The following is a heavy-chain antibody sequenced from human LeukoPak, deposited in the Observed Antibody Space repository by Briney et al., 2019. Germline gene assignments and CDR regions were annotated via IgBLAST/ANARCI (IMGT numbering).Heavy chain of an antibody. CDR3: ASGACSRTSCYSLDY. V-gene: IGHV1-69*01. Sequence: SVKVSCKASGGTFRNHAISWVRQAPGQGLEWMGGIIPIFDSAGYARKFQDRITIIADGSTNTAYMELYSLRPEDTAVYYCASGACSRTSCYSLDYWGQGTLVTVPS. CDR2: IIPIFDSA. J-gene: IGHJ4*02. CDR1: GGTFRNHA. D-gene: IGHD2-2*01.